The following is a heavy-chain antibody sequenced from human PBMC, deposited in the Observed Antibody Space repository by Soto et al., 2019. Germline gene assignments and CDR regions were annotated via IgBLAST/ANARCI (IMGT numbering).Heavy chain of an antibody. CDR1: GGSISTYY. J-gene: IGHJ6*02. V-gene: IGHV4-59*01. CDR3: ARTALRSLYYGMDV. CDR2: IDYTEST. Sequence: QVQLQESCPGLVKPSETLSLTCTVSGGSISTYYWSWIRQPPGKGLEWIGNIDYTESTNYNPSLKSRVTMSLDTSKNQFSRRLRAVTAADTALYYCARTALRSLYYGMDVWGQGTTVTVSS. D-gene: IGHD2-21*02.